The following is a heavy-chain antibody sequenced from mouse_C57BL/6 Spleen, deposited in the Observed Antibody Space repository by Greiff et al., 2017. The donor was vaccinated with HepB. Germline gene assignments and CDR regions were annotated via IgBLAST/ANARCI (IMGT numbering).Heavy chain of an antibody. CDR1: GYTFTSYW. Sequence: VQLQQPGAELVMPGASVKLSCKASGYTFTSYWMHWVKQRPGQGLEWIGEIDPSDSYTNYNQKFKGKSTLTVDKSSSTAYMQLSSLTSEDSAVYYCARWAQAYYAMDYWGQGTSVTVSS. D-gene: IGHD3-2*02. V-gene: IGHV1-69*01. CDR3: ARWAQAYYAMDY. CDR2: IDPSDSYT. J-gene: IGHJ4*01.